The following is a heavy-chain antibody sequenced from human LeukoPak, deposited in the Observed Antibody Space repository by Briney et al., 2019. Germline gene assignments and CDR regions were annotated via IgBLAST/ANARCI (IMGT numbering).Heavy chain of an antibody. V-gene: IGHV4-59*01. D-gene: IGHD3-22*01. CDR1: GGSISSYY. J-gene: IGHJ5*02. CDR2: IYYSGST. CDR3: ARGSITMIVA. Sequence: PSETLSLTCTVSGGSISSYYWSWLRQPPGKGLEWLGYIYYSGSTNYNPSLKSRVTISVDTSKNQFSLKLSSVTAADTAVYYCARGSITMIVAWGQGTLVTVSS.